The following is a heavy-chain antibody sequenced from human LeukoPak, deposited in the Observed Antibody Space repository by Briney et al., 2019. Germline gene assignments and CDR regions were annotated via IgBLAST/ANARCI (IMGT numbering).Heavy chain of an antibody. CDR1: GFTFTTFW. CDR2: IKQDGSEK. CDR3: ARDPIEGLYYYGSGEANWD. D-gene: IGHD3-10*01. V-gene: IGHV3-7*01. J-gene: IGHJ4*02. Sequence: GGSLRLSCAASGFTFTTFWMSWVRQAPGKGLEWVANIKQDGSEKYYVDSVKGRFTISRDNAKNSLYLQMNSLRAEDTAVYYCARDPIEGLYYYGSGEANWDWGQGTLVTVSS.